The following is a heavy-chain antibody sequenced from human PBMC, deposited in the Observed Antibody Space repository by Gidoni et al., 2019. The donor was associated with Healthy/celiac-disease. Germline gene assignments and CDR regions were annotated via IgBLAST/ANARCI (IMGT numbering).Heavy chain of an antibody. CDR3: ARAAVGGVVVTAMTGPPDY. Sequence: QVQLQESGPGLVKPSETLSLTCTVSGYSISSGYYWGWIRQPPGKGLEWIGSIYHSGSTYYNPSLKSRVTISVDTSKNQFSLKLSSVTAADTAVYYCARAAVGGVVVTAMTGPPDYWGQGTLVTVSS. CDR1: GYSISSGYY. CDR2: IYHSGST. V-gene: IGHV4-38-2*02. D-gene: IGHD2-21*02. J-gene: IGHJ4*02.